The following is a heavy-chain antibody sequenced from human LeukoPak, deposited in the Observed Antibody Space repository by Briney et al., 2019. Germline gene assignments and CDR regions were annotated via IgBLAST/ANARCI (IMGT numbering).Heavy chain of an antibody. V-gene: IGHV3-30*01. CDR1: GFTFSSYA. D-gene: IGHD4-17*01. J-gene: IGHJ4*02. Sequence: GGSLRLSCAASGFTFSSYAMRWVRQAPGKGLEWVAVISYDGSNKYYADSVKGRFTISRDNSKNTLYLQMNSLRAEDTAVYYCAREHGDKLFDYWGQGTLVTVSS. CDR3: AREHGDKLFDY. CDR2: ISYDGSNK.